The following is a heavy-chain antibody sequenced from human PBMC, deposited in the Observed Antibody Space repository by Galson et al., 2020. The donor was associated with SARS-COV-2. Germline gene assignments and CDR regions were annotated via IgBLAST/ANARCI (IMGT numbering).Heavy chain of an antibody. CDR2: ISYDGSHK. V-gene: IGHV3-30*01. Sequence: GGSLRLSCAASGFTFSNFAMHWVRQAPGKGLEWVAIISYDGSHKYNADLEKGRFTISRDNSKNTLYLQMNSLRVEDTAVYYCARETLDFSSSFYDNWGQGTLVTVSS. CDR1: GFTFSNFA. J-gene: IGHJ4*02. D-gene: IGHD3-3*02. CDR3: ARETLDFSSSFYDN.